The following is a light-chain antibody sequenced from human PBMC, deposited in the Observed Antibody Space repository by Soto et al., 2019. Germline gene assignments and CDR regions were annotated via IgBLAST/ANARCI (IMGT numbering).Light chain of an antibody. CDR3: QQSYSLQHT. V-gene: IGKV1-39*01. J-gene: IGKJ2*01. Sequence: DIQMTQSPSSLSASVGDRVTITCRASQSISTFLNWYQQKPGKAPKVLIYAASTLQSGVPSRFSGSGSGTDFTLTISSLQPEDFATYYCQQSYSLQHTFGQGTKLEIK. CDR2: AAS. CDR1: QSISTF.